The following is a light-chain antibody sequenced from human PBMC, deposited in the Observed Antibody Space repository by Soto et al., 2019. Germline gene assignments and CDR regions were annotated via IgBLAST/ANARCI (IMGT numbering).Light chain of an antibody. J-gene: IGLJ2*01. Sequence: QSALTQPASVSGSPGQSITISCTGTSSDVGGYDSVSWYQQHPGKAPKLMIYDVNNRPSGVSIRFSGSKSGNTASLTISGLQTEDEADYYCSSYTSSSTLVFGGGTKVTVL. V-gene: IGLV2-14*03. CDR2: DVN. CDR1: SSDVGGYDS. CDR3: SSYTSSSTLV.